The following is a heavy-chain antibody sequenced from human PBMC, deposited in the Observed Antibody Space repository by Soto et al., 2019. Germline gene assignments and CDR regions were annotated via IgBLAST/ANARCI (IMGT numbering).Heavy chain of an antibody. Sequence: SVKVSCKASGGTLSTYAISWVRQAPGQGLEWMGGIIPIFGTANYAQMFQGRVTITADKSTSTAYMELSSLTSADTAVYYCARKPQDGSGSYFDSWGQGTRVTVSS. J-gene: IGHJ4*02. CDR3: ARKPQDGSGSYFDS. CDR2: IIPIFGTA. D-gene: IGHD3-10*01. V-gene: IGHV1-69*06. CDR1: GGTLSTYA.